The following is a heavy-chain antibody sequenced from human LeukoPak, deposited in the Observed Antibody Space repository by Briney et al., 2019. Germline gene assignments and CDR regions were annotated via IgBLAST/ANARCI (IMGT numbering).Heavy chain of an antibody. Sequence: PSETLSLTCTVSGDSISTSGYYWGWIRQPPGKGLEWIGSIYFSGSTYYNPSLKNRVSISVDTSKNQFSLKLTSVPAADTAVYYCARHKGSYSHLDSWGQGTLVTVSS. CDR3: ARHKGSYSHLDS. CDR2: IYFSGST. J-gene: IGHJ4*02. V-gene: IGHV4-39*01. CDR1: GDSISTSGYY. D-gene: IGHD1-26*01.